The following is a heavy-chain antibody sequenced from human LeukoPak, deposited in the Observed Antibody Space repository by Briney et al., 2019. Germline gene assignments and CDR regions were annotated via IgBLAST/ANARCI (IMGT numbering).Heavy chain of an antibody. D-gene: IGHD1-26*01. Sequence: GGSLRLSCAASGFIFSSYSMNWVRQARGKGREWVSSISSSSSYIYYAGSVKGRFTISRDNAKNSLYLQMNSLRAEDTAVYYCASRAVGAGFDYWGQGTLVTVSS. CDR1: GFIFSSYS. J-gene: IGHJ4*02. CDR2: ISSSSSYI. CDR3: ASRAVGAGFDY. V-gene: IGHV3-21*01.